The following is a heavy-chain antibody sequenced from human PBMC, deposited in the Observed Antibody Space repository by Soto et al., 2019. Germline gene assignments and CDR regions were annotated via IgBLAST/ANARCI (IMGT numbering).Heavy chain of an antibody. J-gene: IGHJ6*02. D-gene: IGHD6-19*01. CDR2: ISYDGSNK. CDR1: GFTFSSYG. V-gene: IGHV3-30*18. CDR3: AKDLGDSSGWSYYYYGKDV. Sequence: SLRLSCAASGFTFSSYGMHWVRQAPGKGLEWVAVISYDGSNKYYADSVKGRFTISRDNSKNTLYLQMNSLRAEDTAVYYCAKDLGDSSGWSYYYYGKDVRSQRTTVTV.